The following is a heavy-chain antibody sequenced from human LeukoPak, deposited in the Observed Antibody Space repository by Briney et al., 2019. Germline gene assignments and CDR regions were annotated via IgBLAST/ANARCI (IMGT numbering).Heavy chain of an antibody. CDR3: ARHPSYTSGWPLDY. V-gene: IGHV5-51*01. Sequence: GESLKISCKGSGYSFTSHWIGWVRQMPGKGLEWMGIIYLDDSETRYGPSFQGQVTISADKSISTAYLQWSSLKASDTAMYYCARHPSYTSGWPLDYWGQGTLVTVSS. CDR1: GYSFTSHW. CDR2: IYLDDSET. J-gene: IGHJ4*02. D-gene: IGHD6-19*01.